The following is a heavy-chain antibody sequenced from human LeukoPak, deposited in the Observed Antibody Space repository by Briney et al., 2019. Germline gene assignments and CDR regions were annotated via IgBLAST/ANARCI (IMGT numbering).Heavy chain of an antibody. CDR1: GFTFSSYG. J-gene: IGHJ4*02. V-gene: IGHV3-30*02. D-gene: IGHD2-21*02. CDR3: AKDREAYCGGDCYFLF. Sequence: GGSLRLSCAASGFTFSSYGMHWVRQAPGKGLEWVAFIRYDGSNKYYADSVKGRFTISRDNSKNTLYLQMNSLRAEDTAVYYCAKDREAYCGGDCYFLFWGQGTLVTVSS. CDR2: IRYDGSNK.